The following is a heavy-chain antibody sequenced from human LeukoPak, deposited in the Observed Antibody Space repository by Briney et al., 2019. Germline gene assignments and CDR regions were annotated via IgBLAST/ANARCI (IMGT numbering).Heavy chain of an antibody. J-gene: IGHJ3*02. CDR2: IYPGDSDT. CDR3: ARLSADDYDFWSGYLNAFDI. CDR1: GYSFTSYW. Sequence: GESLKISCKGSGYSFTSYWIGWVRQMPGKGLEWMGIIYPGDSDTRYSPSFQGQVTISADKSISTAYLQWSSLKASDTPMYYCARLSADDYDFWSGYLNAFDIWGQGTMVTVSS. D-gene: IGHD3-3*01. V-gene: IGHV5-51*01.